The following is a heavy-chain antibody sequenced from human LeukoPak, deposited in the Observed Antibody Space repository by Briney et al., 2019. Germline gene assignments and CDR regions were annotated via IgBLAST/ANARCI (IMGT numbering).Heavy chain of an antibody. D-gene: IGHD4-17*01. J-gene: IGHJ4*02. CDR2: ISGSGGST. CDR1: GFTFSSYA. Sequence: PGGSLSLSCAASGFTFSSYAMSWVRKAPGQGLEWVSAISGSGGSTYYADSVKGRFTITRDNSKNTLYLQMNSPRAEDTAVYYCTPHGRGDYAPLGGVDYWGQGTLVTVSS. CDR3: TPHGRGDYAPLGGVDY. V-gene: IGHV3-23*01.